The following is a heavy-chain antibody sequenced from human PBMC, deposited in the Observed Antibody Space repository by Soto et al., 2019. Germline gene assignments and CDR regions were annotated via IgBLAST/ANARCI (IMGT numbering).Heavy chain of an antibody. CDR3: ARGETDWFDP. CDR1: GGCISSGGYS. V-gene: IGHV4-30-2*01. J-gene: IGHJ5*02. CDR2: IYHSGST. D-gene: IGHD2-21*02. Sequence: PSETLSLTCAVSGGCISSGGYSWSWIRQPPGKGLEWIGYIYHSGSTYYNPSLKSRVTISVDRSKNQFSLKLSSVTAADTAVYYCARGETDWFDPWGQGTLVTVSS.